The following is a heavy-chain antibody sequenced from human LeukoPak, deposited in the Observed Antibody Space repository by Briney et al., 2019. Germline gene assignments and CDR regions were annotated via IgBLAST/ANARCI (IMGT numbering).Heavy chain of an antibody. J-gene: IGHJ4*02. CDR2: INQDGSEK. CDR1: GFTFSNYW. D-gene: IGHD6-19*01. V-gene: IGHV3-7*01. CDR3: ARRSRAGDFDY. Sequence: PGGSLRLSCAASGFTFSNYWMTWVRQAPGKGLEWVGNINQDGSEKHYVDSVKGRFTISRDNAKNSLYLQMNSLRAEDAAVYYCARRSRAGDFDYWGQGTLVTVSS.